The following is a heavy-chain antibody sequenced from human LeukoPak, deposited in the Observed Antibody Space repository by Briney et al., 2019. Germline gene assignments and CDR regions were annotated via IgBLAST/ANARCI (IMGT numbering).Heavy chain of an antibody. CDR1: GYTFTGYY. CDR2: INPNSVGT. D-gene: IGHD5-24*01. CDR3: ARRGRDGYNQIDN. J-gene: IGHJ4*02. V-gene: IGHV1-2*02. Sequence: ASVKVSCKASGYTFTGYYMHWLRQAPGQGLEWMGWINPNSVGTNYAQKFQGRVTMTRDTSISTAYMELTNLTSDDTAVYYCARRGRDGYNQIDNWGQGTLVTVSS.